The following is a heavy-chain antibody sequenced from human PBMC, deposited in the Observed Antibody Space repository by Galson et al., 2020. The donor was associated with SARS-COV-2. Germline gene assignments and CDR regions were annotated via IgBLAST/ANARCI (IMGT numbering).Heavy chain of an antibody. CDR2: TSATT. D-gene: IGHD3-10*02. Sequence: GVLKISCVASGFTFSRYGMSWVRQAPGQGLDWVATTSATTYYADSVRRRFIISRDDSKNTLYLQMNGLSVDDTAVYYCAKDFVRGIGYMDVWGPGTTVTVSS. J-gene: IGHJ6*03. CDR1: GFTFSRYG. CDR3: AKDFVRGIGYMDV. V-gene: IGHV3-23*01.